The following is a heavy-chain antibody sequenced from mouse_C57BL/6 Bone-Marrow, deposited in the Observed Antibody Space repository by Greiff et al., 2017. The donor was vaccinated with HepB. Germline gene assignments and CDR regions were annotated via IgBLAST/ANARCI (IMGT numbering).Heavy chain of an antibody. V-gene: IGHV10-1*01. CDR3: LRHDQYSLMDY. D-gene: IGHD5-1-1*01. Sequence: EAGGGLVQPKGSLKLSCAASGFSFNTYAMNWVRQAPGKGLEWVARIRSKSNNYATYYADSVKDRFTISRDDSESMRYLQMNNLKTEDTAMYYCLRHDQYSLMDYWGQGTSVTVSS. J-gene: IGHJ4*01. CDR1: GFSFNTYA. CDR2: IRSKSNNYAT.